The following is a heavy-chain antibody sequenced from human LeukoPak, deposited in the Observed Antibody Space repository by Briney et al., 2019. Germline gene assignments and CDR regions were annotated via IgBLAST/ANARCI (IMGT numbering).Heavy chain of an antibody. CDR1: GYTFTGYY. CDR2: INPNSGGT. CDR3: ARGSSSWYVGPPLDY. J-gene: IGHJ4*02. V-gene: IGHV1-2*02. Sequence: VKVSCKASGYTFTGYYMHWVRQAPGQGLEWMGWINPNSGGTNYAQKFQGRVTMTRGTSISTAYMELSRLTSDDTAVYYCARGSSSWYVGPPLDYWGQGTLVTVSS. D-gene: IGHD6-13*01.